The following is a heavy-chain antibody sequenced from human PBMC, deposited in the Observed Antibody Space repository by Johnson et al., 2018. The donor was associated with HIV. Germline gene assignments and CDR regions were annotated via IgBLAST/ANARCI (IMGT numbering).Heavy chain of an antibody. J-gene: IGHJ3*01. V-gene: IGHV3-30-3*01. CDR2: ISYDGSNK. D-gene: IGHD1-7*01. CDR1: GFTFSSYA. CDR3: TTDANWNYGQGAFDV. Sequence: QVQLVESGGGVVQPGRSLRLSCAASGFTFSSYAMHWVRQAPGKGLEWVAVISYDGSNKYYADSVKGRFTISRDDSENKLYLQMKSLKTEDTAVYYCTTDANWNYGQGAFDVWGQGTTVTVSS.